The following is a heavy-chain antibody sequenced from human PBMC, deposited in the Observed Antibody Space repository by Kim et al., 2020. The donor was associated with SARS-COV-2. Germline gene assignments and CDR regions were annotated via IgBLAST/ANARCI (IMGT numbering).Heavy chain of an antibody. D-gene: IGHD3-3*01. CDR3: ARIQKEIMIFGVNYYGMDV. V-gene: IGHV2-26*01. J-gene: IGHJ6*02. CDR1: GFSLSNARMG. CDR2: IFSNDEK. Sequence: SGPTLVNPTETLTLTCTVSGFSLSNARMGVSWIRQPPGKALEWLAHIFSNDEKSYSTSLKSRLTISKDTSKSQVVLTMTNMDPVDTATYYCARIQKEIMIFGVNYYGMDVWGQGTTVTVSS.